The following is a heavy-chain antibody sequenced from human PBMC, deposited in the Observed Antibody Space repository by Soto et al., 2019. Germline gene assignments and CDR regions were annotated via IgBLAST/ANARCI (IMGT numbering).Heavy chain of an antibody. D-gene: IGHD4-17*01. V-gene: IGHV4-61*01. CDR1: GGSVSDKTYY. Sequence: SETLSLTCSVPGGSVSDKTYYWSWIRQPPGKRLEWIGYVYYSGTTNYNPSLKSRVTISVDLSKNRFSLRLSSVTTADTALYYCARTTAVPNTLRSRYFFDYWGQGTMGTVS. CDR3: ARTTAVPNTLRSRYFFDY. J-gene: IGHJ4*02. CDR2: VYYSGTT.